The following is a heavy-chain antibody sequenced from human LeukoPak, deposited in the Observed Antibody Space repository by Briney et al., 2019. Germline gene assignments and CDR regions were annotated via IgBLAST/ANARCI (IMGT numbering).Heavy chain of an antibody. D-gene: IGHD1-26*01. CDR1: GYTLTELS. CDR3: ATEISSIKKYSGSHPRDY. Sequence: ASVKVSCKVSGYTLTELSMHWVRQAPGKGLDWMGGFDPEDGETIYAQKFQGRVTMTEDTSTDTAYMELSSLRSEDTAVYYCATEISSIKKYSGSHPRDYWGQGTLVTVSS. CDR2: FDPEDGET. V-gene: IGHV1-24*01. J-gene: IGHJ4*02.